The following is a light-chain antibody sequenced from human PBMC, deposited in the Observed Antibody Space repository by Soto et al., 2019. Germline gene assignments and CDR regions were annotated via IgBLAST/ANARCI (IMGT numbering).Light chain of an antibody. Sequence: QSALTQPASVSGSHGQSITISCTGTSSDVGGYNSVSWYQQHPGKAPKLILYDVTDRPSGVSYRFSGSKSGNTASLTISGLQAADEADYFCSSFTSSMTNVFGSGTKVTVL. J-gene: IGLJ1*01. CDR3: SSFTSSMTNV. CDR1: SSDVGGYNS. V-gene: IGLV2-14*01. CDR2: DVT.